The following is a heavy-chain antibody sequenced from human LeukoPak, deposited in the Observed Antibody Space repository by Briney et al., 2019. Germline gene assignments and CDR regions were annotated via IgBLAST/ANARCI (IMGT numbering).Heavy chain of an antibody. CDR2: FDPEDGET. J-gene: IGHJ4*02. V-gene: IGHV1-24*01. CDR3: ATDPTYYDSSGPLFDY. CDR1: GYTLTELS. Sequence: ASVKVSCKVSGYTLTELSMHWVRQAPGKGLEWMGGFDPEDGETIYAQKFQGRVTMTEDTSTDTAYMELSSLRSEDTAVYYCATDPTYYDSSGPLFDYWGRGTLVTVSS. D-gene: IGHD3-22*01.